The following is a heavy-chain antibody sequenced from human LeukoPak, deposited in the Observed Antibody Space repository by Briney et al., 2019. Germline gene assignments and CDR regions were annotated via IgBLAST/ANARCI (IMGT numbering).Heavy chain of an antibody. Sequence: GGSLRLSCAASGFPFSSYVLSWVRQAPVKGLGWIAYINHDGEAIYYPDFVKGRFIISRDNVENSVFLQMNDLRDEDTAIYFCARDYDWAFDFWGQGTRVTVSS. V-gene: IGHV3-48*02. CDR2: INHDGEAI. CDR3: ARDYDWAFDF. D-gene: IGHD3-9*01. J-gene: IGHJ4*02. CDR1: GFPFSSYV.